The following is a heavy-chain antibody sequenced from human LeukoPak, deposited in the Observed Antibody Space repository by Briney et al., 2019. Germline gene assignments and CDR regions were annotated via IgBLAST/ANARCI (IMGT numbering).Heavy chain of an antibody. V-gene: IGHV4-38-2*02. D-gene: IGHD5-18*01. CDR1: GGSISGYY. J-gene: IGHJ4*02. Sequence: PSETLSLTCTVSGGSISGYYWGWIRQPPGKGLEWIGSIYHSGSTYYNPSLKSRVTISVDTSKNQFSLKLSSVTAADTAVYYCARRSGIQLWLDWGQGTLVTVSS. CDR3: ARRSGIQLWLD. CDR2: IYHSGST.